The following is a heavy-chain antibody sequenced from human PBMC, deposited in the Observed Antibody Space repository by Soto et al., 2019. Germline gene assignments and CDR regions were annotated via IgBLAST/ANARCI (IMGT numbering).Heavy chain of an antibody. J-gene: IGHJ4*02. V-gene: IGHV1-8*01. CDR1: GFTFSTYG. Sequence: ASVKVSCKTSGFTFSTYGISWVRQASGQGLEWMGWMNPNTVNTGYAQNFQGRVTMTRNTSISTAYMELSSLRSEDTAVYFCARRKERSGPHYFDYWGQGTLVTVSS. CDR2: MNPNTVNT. D-gene: IGHD6-25*01. CDR3: ARRKERSGPHYFDY.